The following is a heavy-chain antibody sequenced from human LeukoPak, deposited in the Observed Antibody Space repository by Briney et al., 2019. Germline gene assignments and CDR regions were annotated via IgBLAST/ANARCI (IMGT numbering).Heavy chain of an antibody. CDR2: IYYSGST. CDR1: GGSISSYY. CDR3: AGVSPSYYYDSSGFLDAFDI. D-gene: IGHD3-22*01. V-gene: IGHV4-59*01. Sequence: SETLSLTCTVSGGSISSYYWSWMRQPPGKGLEWIGYIYYSGSTNYNPSLKSRVTISVDTSKNQFSLKLSSVTAAATAVYYCAGVSPSYYYDSSGFLDAFDIWGQGTMVTVSS. J-gene: IGHJ3*02.